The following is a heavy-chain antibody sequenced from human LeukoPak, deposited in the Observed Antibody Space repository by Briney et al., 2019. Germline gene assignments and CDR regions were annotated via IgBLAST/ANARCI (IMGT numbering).Heavy chain of an antibody. CDR1: GFTFSSYN. Sequence: GRSLRLSCVVSGFTFSSYNMNWVRQAPGKGLEWVSSISSTSTDIYYADSFKGRFTISRDNSKNSVYLQMNSLRVEDTAVYYCARNRGGEYWSGSDNWGQGTLVTVSS. CDR2: ISSTSTDI. V-gene: IGHV3-21*01. CDR3: ARNRGGEYWSGSDN. J-gene: IGHJ4*02. D-gene: IGHD3-3*01.